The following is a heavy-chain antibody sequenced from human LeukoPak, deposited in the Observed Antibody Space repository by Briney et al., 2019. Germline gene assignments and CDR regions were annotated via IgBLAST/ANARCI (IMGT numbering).Heavy chain of an antibody. CDR1: GFTFSTYA. CDR2: ISYDGTNK. Sequence: GGSLRLSCAASGFTFSTYAMHWVRQAPGKGLEWVAFISYDGTNKYCADSVKGRFTISRDNSKNTLYLQMNSLRAEDTALYYCAREILTGYAFDIWGQGSMVTVSS. D-gene: IGHD7-27*01. J-gene: IGHJ3*02. CDR3: AREILTGYAFDI. V-gene: IGHV3-30-3*01.